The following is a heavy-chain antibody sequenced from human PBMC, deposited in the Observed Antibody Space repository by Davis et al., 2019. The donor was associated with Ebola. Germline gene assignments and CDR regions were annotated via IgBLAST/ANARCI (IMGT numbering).Heavy chain of an antibody. D-gene: IGHD3-22*01. CDR1: GGSISSYY. V-gene: IGHV4-59*01. CDR2: IYYSGST. J-gene: IGHJ1*01. CDR3: ARSSGPTEYFQH. Sequence: MPSETLSLTCTVSGGSISSYYWSWIRQPPGKGLEWIGYIYYSGSTNYNPSLKSRVTISVDTSKNQFSLKLSSVTAADTAVYYCARSSGPTEYFQHWGQGTLVTVSS.